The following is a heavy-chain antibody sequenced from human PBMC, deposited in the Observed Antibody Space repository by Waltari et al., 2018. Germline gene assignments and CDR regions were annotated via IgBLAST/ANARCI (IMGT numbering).Heavy chain of an antibody. J-gene: IGHJ3*02. CDR1: GGTFSSYA. CDR3: ARHPPGWLLPGVAFDI. V-gene: IGHV1-69*01. D-gene: IGHD2-21*01. Sequence: GGTFSSYAISWVRLAPGQGLEWMGGIIPIFGTANYAQKFQGRVTITADESTSTAYMELSSLRSEDTAVYYCARHPPGWLLPGVAFDIWGQGTMVTVSS. CDR2: IIPIFGTA.